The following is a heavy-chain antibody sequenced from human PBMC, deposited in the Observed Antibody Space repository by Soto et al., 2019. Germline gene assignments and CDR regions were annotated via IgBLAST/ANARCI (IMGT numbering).Heavy chain of an antibody. CDR2: IYYSGST. CDR1: GGSISSGGYY. CDR3: AGAYRGVPHLPGGVFDY. D-gene: IGHD3-10*01. V-gene: IGHV4-31*03. J-gene: IGHJ4*02. Sequence: SETLSLTCTVSGGSISSGGYYWSWIRQHPGKGLEWIGYIYYSGSTYYNPSLKSRVTISVDTSKNQFSLKLSSVTAADTAVYYCAGAYRGVPHLPGGVFDYWGQGTLVTVSS.